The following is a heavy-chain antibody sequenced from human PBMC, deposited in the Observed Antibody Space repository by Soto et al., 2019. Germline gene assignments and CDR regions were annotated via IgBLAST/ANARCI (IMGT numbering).Heavy chain of an antibody. CDR2: ISAYNGNT. CDR3: ARDDAGEWLRSKEGRRLGY. CDR1: GYTFTSYG. J-gene: IGHJ4*02. V-gene: IGHV1-18*01. D-gene: IGHD3-10*01. Sequence: QVPLVQSGAEVKKPGASVKVSCKASGYTFTSYGISWVRQAPGQGLEWMGWISAYNGNTNYAQKLQGRVTMTTDTSTSTAYMELRSRRSDDTAVYYCARDDAGEWLRSKEGRRLGYWGQGTLVTVSS.